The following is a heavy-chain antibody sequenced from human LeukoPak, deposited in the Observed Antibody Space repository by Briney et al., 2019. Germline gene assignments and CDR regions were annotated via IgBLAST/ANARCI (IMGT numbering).Heavy chain of an antibody. V-gene: IGHV4-59*08. CDR1: GGSISSHY. CDR3: ARLGRRGYSYGYDY. J-gene: IGHJ4*02. D-gene: IGHD5-18*01. Sequence: SETLSLACTVSGGSISSHYWSWIRQPPGKGLEWIGYIYYSGSTNYNPSLKSRVTISVDTSKNQFSLKLNSVTAADTAVYYCARLGRRGYSYGYDYWGQGTLVTVSS. CDR2: IYYSGST.